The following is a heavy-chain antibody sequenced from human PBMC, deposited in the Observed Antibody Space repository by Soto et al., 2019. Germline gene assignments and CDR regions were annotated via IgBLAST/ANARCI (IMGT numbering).Heavy chain of an antibody. J-gene: IGHJ3*02. Sequence: ASVKVSCKVSGYTLTELSMHWVRQAPGKGLEWMGGFDPEDGETIYAQKFQGRVTMTEDTSTDTAYMELSSLRDEDTAVYYCARDPNGDYIGAFEIWGQGIMVTVSS. CDR2: FDPEDGET. V-gene: IGHV1-24*01. D-gene: IGHD4-17*01. CDR1: GYTLTELS. CDR3: ARDPNGDYIGAFEI.